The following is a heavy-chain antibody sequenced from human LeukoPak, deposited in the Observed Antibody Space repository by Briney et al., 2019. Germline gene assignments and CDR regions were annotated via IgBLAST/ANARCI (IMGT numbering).Heavy chain of an antibody. CDR3: AKEGAASWDVDV. J-gene: IGHJ6*04. CDR2: IRPDGHNK. D-gene: IGHD3-3*02. V-gene: IGHV3-30*02. Sequence: GGSLRLSCAASGVIFIGYGMHWVRQAPGKGPEWVAFIRPDGHNKYYADSVKGRFMISRDSSKNTVDLQMNSLRGDDTAMYYCAKEGAASWDVDVWGKGTTVTVSS. CDR1: GVIFIGYG.